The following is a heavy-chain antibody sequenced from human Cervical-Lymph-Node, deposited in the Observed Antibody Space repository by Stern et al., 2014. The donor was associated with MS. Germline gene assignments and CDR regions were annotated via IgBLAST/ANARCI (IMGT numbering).Heavy chain of an antibody. CDR3: ALSSETSDRWYSLGYDL. CDR2: FLPVCGTP. CDR1: GGTFRKFP. V-gene: IGHV1-69*01. D-gene: IGHD6-13*01. J-gene: IGHJ5*02. Sequence: GQLVQSGAEVTKPGSSVTGSCKASGGTFRKFPSSWARPAPANGLAWIGGFLPVCGTPTYAQEFRGRVTITADVSTSTVYMELSSLRSDDTAVYYCALSSETSDRWYSLGYDLWGQGTLVTVSS.